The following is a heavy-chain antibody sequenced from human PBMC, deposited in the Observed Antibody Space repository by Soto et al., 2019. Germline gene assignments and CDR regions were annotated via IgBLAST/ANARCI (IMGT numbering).Heavy chain of an antibody. CDR2: MFYSGST. D-gene: IGHD5-12*01. CDR1: GASISSGRSY. V-gene: IGHV4-31*03. Sequence: QVQLQESGPGLVKPSQTLSLTCTVSGASISSGRSYWSWIRQHPGKGLEWIGYMFYSGSTYYHPSLKSRVNISADTSKNQCSLRLTSVTPADTARYYCARDNGYGHFDSWGQGTLVTVSS. J-gene: IGHJ4*02. CDR3: ARDNGYGHFDS.